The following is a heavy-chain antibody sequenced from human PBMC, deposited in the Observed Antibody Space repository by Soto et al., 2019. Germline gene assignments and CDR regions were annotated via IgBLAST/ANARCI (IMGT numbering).Heavy chain of an antibody. CDR1: GGSISSYS. V-gene: IGHV4-59*01. Sequence: PSETLSLTCTVSGGSISSYSWSWIRQPPGKGLECIGYIYYSGSTNYNPSLKSRVTISVDTSKNQFSLRLGSVTAADTAVYYCARVIRASWSGSLNWFDPWGQGTLVTVSS. J-gene: IGHJ5*02. D-gene: IGHD3-3*01. CDR2: IYYSGST. CDR3: ARVIRASWSGSLNWFDP.